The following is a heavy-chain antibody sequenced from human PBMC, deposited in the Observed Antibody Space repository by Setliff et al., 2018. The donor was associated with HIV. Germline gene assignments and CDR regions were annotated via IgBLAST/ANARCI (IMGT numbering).Heavy chain of an antibody. Sequence: PGGSLRLSCAASGFTFSTYWMNWVRQAPGKGLEWVATIKQDGSQIHYVDSVKGRFTISRDNAKNSLFLQMDSLRDEDTAVYYCARRYSSGWYGRYYFDYWGQGTLVTVSS. CDR1: GFTFSTYW. CDR2: IKQDGSQI. J-gene: IGHJ4*02. V-gene: IGHV3-7*01. D-gene: IGHD6-19*01. CDR3: ARRYSSGWYGRYYFDY.